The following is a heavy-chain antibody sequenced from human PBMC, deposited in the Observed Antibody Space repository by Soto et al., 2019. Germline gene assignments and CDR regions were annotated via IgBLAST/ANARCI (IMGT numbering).Heavy chain of an antibody. J-gene: IGHJ1*01. CDR3: ARDRVESGYPEYFQH. CDR1: GGSISSSNW. CDR2: IYSGGST. V-gene: IGHV3-53*01. D-gene: IGHD3-22*01. Sequence: ETLSLTCAVSGGSISSSNWGSWVRQAPGKGLEWVSVIYSGGSTYYADSVKGRFTISRDNSKNTLYLQMNSLRAEDTAVYYCARDRVESGYPEYFQHWGQGTLVTVSS.